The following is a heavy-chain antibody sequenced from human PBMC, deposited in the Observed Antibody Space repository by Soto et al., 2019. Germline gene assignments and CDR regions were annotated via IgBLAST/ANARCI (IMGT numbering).Heavy chain of an antibody. V-gene: IGHV3-13*01. CDR2: IGTAGDT. CDR3: ARGPRQWLGYAFDI. CDR1: GFTFSSYD. Sequence: GESLKISCAASGFTFSSYDMHWVRQATGKGLEWVSAIGTAGDTYYPGSVKGRFTISRENAKNSLYLQMNSLRAGDTAVYYCARGPRQWLGYAFDIWGQGTMVTVSS. J-gene: IGHJ3*02. D-gene: IGHD6-19*01.